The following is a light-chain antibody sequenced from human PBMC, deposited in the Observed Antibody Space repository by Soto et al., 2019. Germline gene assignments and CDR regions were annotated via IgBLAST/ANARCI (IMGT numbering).Light chain of an antibody. CDR3: QQYDNWPPRWT. V-gene: IGKV3-15*01. Sequence: MTQSPSSLSASVGDRVTITCRASQSVGTNLAWYQQKPGQAPRLLILGASTRASGIPAKFSGSGSGTEFTLSIGSLQSEDFAIYYCQQYDNWPPRWTFGQGTKVEIK. CDR2: GAS. CDR1: QSVGTN. J-gene: IGKJ2*01.